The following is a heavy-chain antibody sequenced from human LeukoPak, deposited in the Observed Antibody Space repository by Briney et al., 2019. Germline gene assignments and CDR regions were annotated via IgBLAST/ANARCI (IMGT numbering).Heavy chain of an antibody. CDR2: INTNTGNP. J-gene: IGHJ4*02. CDR3: ARDLGGFIDY. V-gene: IGHV7-4-1*02. CDR1: GYTFTIYA. Sequence: AAVRVSCTASGYTFTIYAMNWVGQAPGQGGEWMGWINTNTGNPTYAQGFPGRVVLSFDTAVSTAYLQISSLKAEDTAVYYCARDLGGFIDYWGQGTLVTVSS.